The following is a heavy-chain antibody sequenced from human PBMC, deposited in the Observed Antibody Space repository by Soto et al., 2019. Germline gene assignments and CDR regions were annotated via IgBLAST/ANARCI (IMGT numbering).Heavy chain of an antibody. J-gene: IGHJ6*02. CDR3: ARYLVSGYDSYHYYYYGMDV. CDR2: IDPSDSYT. CDR1: GYSFTSYW. D-gene: IGHD5-12*01. V-gene: IGHV5-10-1*01. Sequence: PGESLKISCKGSGYSFTSYWISWVRQMPGKGLEWMGRIDPSDSYTNYSPSFQGHVTISADKSISTAYLQWSSLKASDTAMYYCARYLVSGYDSYHYYYYGMDVWGQGTTVTVSS.